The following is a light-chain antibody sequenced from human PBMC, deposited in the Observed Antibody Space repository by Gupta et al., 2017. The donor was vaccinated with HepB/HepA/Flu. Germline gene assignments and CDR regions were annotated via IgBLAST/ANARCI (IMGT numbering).Light chain of an antibody. CDR1: QSVSSS. Sequence: EIVMTQSPATLSVSPGERATLSCRASQSVSSSLAWYQQKPGQAPSLLIYGASTRVTGVPARFSGSGSGTEFTLTISSLQSEDFAVYYCQHYYNWPCTFVPGTKVDIK. CDR3: QHYYNWPCT. J-gene: IGKJ3*01. CDR2: GAS. V-gene: IGKV3-15*01.